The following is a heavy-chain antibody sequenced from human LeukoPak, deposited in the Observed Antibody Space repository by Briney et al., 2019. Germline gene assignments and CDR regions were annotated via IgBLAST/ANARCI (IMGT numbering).Heavy chain of an antibody. CDR1: GGSISSGDYY. D-gene: IGHD1-26*01. CDR2: IYYSGST. V-gene: IGHV4-30-4*01. Sequence: SETLSLTCTVSGGSISSGDYYWSWIRQPPGKGLEWIGYIYYSGSTYYNPSLKSRVTISVDTSKNQFSLKLGSVTAADTAVYYCARRAWEQYWFDPWGQGTLVTVSS. J-gene: IGHJ5*02. CDR3: ARRAWEQYWFDP.